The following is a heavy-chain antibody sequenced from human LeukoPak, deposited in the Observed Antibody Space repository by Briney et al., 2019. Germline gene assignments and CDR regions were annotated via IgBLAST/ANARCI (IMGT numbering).Heavy chain of an antibody. V-gene: IGHV3-48*03. J-gene: IGHJ4*02. CDR2: ISSSGNTI. Sequence: GVSLTLSCAASGFSFNSYEMNWVRRATGKGLEWVSYISSSGNTIYYADSVRGRSTISRDNAKNSLYLQMNSLRAEDTAVYYCAKHPQDWGQGTLVSVSS. CDR3: AKHPQD. CDR1: GFSFNSYE.